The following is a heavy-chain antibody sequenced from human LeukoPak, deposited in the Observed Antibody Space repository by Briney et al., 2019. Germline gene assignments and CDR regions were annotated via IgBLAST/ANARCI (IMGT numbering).Heavy chain of an antibody. CDR2: IYYSGST. J-gene: IGHJ6*04. D-gene: IGHD3-10*01. CDR3: ARDNRVRGVKNGMDV. V-gene: IGHV4-59*01. CDR1: GGSISSYY. Sequence: PSETLSLTCTVSGGSISSYYWSWIRQPPGKGLEWIGYIYYSGSTNYNPSLKSRGTISVDTSKNQFSLKLSSVTAADTAVYYCARDNRVRGVKNGMDVWGKGTTVTVSS.